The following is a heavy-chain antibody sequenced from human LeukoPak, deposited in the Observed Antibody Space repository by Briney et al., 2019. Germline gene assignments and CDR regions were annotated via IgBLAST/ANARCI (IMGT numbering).Heavy chain of an antibody. CDR2: ISGSGGST. V-gene: IGHV3-23*01. Sequence: GGSLRLSCAASGFTFSSYGMSWARQAPGRRLEWVSAISGSGGSTYYADSVKGRFTISRDNSKNTLYLQMNSLRAEDTAVYYCAKDPPLWFGELSSYYFDYWGQGTLVTVSS. J-gene: IGHJ4*02. CDR1: GFTFSSYG. CDR3: AKDPPLWFGELSSYYFDY. D-gene: IGHD3-10*01.